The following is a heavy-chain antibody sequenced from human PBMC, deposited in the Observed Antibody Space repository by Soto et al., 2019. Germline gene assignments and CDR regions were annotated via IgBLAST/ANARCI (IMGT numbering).Heavy chain of an antibody. CDR2: FDPEDGET. Sequence: QVQVVQSGAEVKKPGASVKVSCKVSGYSLTELSIHWVRQAPGKGLEWMGGFDPEDGETIYAQKFKGRVTMTEDTSTDTAYMDLSSLSSEDTAVYYCATEDDRGFYYYVMDVWGQGTTVTVSS. J-gene: IGHJ6*02. V-gene: IGHV1-24*01. D-gene: IGHD1-1*01. CDR1: GYSLTELS. CDR3: ATEDDRGFYYYVMDV.